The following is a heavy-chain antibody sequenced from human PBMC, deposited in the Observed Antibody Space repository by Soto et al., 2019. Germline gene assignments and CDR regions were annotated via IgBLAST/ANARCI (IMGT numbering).Heavy chain of an antibody. CDR3: ARLQSGTFYWFDP. CDR1: GGSISSYY. J-gene: IGHJ5*02. CDR2: IYYSGST. Sequence: SETLSLTCTVSGGSISSYYWSWIRQPPGKGLEWIGCIYYSGSTNYNPSLKSRVTMSVDTSKNQFSLRLTSVTAADTAVYYCARLQSGTFYWFDPWGQGTQVTGS. V-gene: IGHV4-59*12. D-gene: IGHD6-25*01.